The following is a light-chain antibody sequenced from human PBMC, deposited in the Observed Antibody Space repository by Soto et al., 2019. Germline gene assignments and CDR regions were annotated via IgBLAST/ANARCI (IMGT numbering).Light chain of an antibody. CDR3: QTWGTGIHV. Sequence: QLVLTQSPSASASLGASVKLTCTLSSGHSSYAIAWHQQQPEKGPRYLMKLNSDGSHSKGDGIPDRFSGSSSGAERYLLISSLQSEDEADYYCQTWGTGIHVFGTGTQLTVL. V-gene: IGLV4-69*01. J-gene: IGLJ1*01. CDR2: LNSDGSH. CDR1: SGHSSYA.